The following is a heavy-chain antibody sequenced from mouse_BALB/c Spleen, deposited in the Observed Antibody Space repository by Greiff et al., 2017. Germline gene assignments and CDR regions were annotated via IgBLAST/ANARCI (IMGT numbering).Heavy chain of an antibody. Sequence: VQLKESGPELVKPGASVKMSCKASGYTFTSYVMHWVKQKPGQGLEWIGYINPYNDGTKYNEKFKGKATLTSDKSSSTAYMELSSLTSEDSAVYYCARPGGPLAMDYWGQGTSVTVSS. J-gene: IGHJ4*01. CDR1: GYTFTSYV. CDR3: ARPGGPLAMDY. V-gene: IGHV1-14*01. CDR2: INPYNDGT.